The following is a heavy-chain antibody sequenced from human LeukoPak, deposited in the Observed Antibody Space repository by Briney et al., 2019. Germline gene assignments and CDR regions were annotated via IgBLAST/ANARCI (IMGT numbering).Heavy chain of an antibody. Sequence: GGSLGLSCAASGFTFSSYAMSWVRQAPGKGLEWVSAISGSGGSTYYADSVKGRFTISRDNSKNTLYLQMNSLRAEDTAVYYCAKALSYDFWSGYYDYWGQGTLVTVSS. CDR2: ISGSGGST. J-gene: IGHJ4*02. V-gene: IGHV3-23*01. CDR1: GFTFSSYA. D-gene: IGHD3-3*01. CDR3: AKALSYDFWSGYYDY.